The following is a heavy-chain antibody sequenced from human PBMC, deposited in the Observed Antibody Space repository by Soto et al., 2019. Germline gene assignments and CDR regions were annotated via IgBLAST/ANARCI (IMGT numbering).Heavy chain of an antibody. CDR3: AKRVVPGAEDYYYFAMDV. Sequence: PGGSLRLSCEASGFTFSSYSMSWVRQAPGKGLEWVSTISDSDGTTDFADSVKGRFTVARDNSRSTLYLQMNSLRAEDTAVYYCAKRVVPGAEDYYYFAMDVWGQGTTVTV. D-gene: IGHD2-2*01. V-gene: IGHV3-23*01. CDR2: ISDSDGTT. CDR1: GFTFSSYS. J-gene: IGHJ6*02.